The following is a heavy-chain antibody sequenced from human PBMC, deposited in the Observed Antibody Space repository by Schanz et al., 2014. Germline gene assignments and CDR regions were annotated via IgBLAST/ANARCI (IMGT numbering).Heavy chain of an antibody. D-gene: IGHD5-18*01. Sequence: EVQLVESGGGLIQPGGSLRLSCAVSGFTVSDNYMTWVRQAPGKGLEWVSVIYSGGSTYYADSVKGRFTISRDNSKNTLYLQMNSLRAEDTALYYCASERGYSYGYGAFDIWGQGTMVTVSS. V-gene: IGHV3-53*01. CDR1: GFTVSDNY. CDR2: IYSGGST. J-gene: IGHJ3*02. CDR3: ASERGYSYGYGAFDI.